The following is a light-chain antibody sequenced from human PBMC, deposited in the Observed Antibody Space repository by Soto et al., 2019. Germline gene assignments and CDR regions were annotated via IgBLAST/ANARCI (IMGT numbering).Light chain of an antibody. CDR3: QHYVTWPLT. Sequence: EIVLTKSPATLSLTPGERATLSCRASQSVGSNLAWYQQKPGQAPRLLINSASSRAAGIPARFSGSRSGAEFTLTISSLQSEDFAVYYCQHYVTWPLTFGGGTKVDIK. V-gene: IGKV3-15*01. CDR1: QSVGSN. CDR2: SAS. J-gene: IGKJ4*01.